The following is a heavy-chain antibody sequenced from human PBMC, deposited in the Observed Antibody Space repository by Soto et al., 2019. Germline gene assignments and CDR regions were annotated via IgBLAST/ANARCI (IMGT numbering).Heavy chain of an antibody. V-gene: IGHV1-18*04. Sequence: ASVKVSCKASGYTFTSYGISWVRQAPGQGLEWMGWISAYNGNTNYAQKLQGRVTMTTDTSTSTAYMELRSLRSDDTAVYYCARGGFTYYDILTGYLTFDYWGQGPLVTVSS. CDR1: GYTFTSYG. CDR3: ARGGFTYYDILTGYLTFDY. J-gene: IGHJ4*02. CDR2: ISAYNGNT. D-gene: IGHD3-9*01.